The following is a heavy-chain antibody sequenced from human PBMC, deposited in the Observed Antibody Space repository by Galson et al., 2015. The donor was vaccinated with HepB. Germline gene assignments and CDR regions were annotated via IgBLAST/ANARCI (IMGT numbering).Heavy chain of an antibody. Sequence: SLRLSCAASGFTFSSYNMNWVRQAPGKGLEWVASISGSGSYIFYADSVKGRFTISRDNAKNSLYLQLNSLRAEDTAVYFCARDILILGAFDIWGQGTVVTVSS. CDR2: ISGSGSYI. J-gene: IGHJ3*02. CDR3: ARDILILGAFDI. V-gene: IGHV3-21*01. CDR1: GFTFSSYN.